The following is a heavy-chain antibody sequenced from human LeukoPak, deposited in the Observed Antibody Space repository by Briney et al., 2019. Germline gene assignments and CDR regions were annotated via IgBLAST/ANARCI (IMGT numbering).Heavy chain of an antibody. V-gene: IGHV3-23*01. Sequence: GGSLRLSCAASGFAFRSYGMDWVRQAPGKGLEWVSTISGRGDSTYYADSVKGRFTVSRDNFKNTLFLQMNSLRAEDMAVYYCARIEWERLGRAFDIWGQGTMVTVSS. CDR3: ARIEWERLGRAFDI. CDR1: GFAFRSYG. J-gene: IGHJ3*02. CDR2: ISGRGDST. D-gene: IGHD1-26*01.